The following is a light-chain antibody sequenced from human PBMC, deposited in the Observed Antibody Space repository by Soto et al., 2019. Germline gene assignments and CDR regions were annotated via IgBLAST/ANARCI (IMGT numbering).Light chain of an antibody. CDR2: GAS. J-gene: IGKJ1*01. CDR3: QQYFEWPPMT. Sequence: VMTQSPATLSVSPGERATLSCWASETVATNLAWYQQKPGQAPRLLISGASTRAAGISDRFRGSGSGTESTLTISSLRSEDSAIYYCQQYFEWPPMTFGQGTKVDI. V-gene: IGKV3-15*01. CDR1: ETVATN.